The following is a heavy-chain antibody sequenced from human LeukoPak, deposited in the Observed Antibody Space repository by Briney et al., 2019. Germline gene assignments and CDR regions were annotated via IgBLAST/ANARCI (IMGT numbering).Heavy chain of an antibody. V-gene: IGHV1-18*01. CDR1: GYTFTSYG. Sequence: ASVKVSCKASGYTFTSYGISWVRQAPGQGLEWMGWISAYNGNTNYAQKLQGRVTMTTDTSTSTAYMELTSLRSDDTAVYYCARDSHIAEVAYYFDYWGQGTLVSVSS. J-gene: IGHJ4*02. CDR3: ARDSHIAEVAYYFDY. CDR2: ISAYNGNT. D-gene: IGHD2-21*01.